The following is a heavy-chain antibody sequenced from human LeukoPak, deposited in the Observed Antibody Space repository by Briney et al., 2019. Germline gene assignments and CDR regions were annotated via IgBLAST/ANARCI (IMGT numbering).Heavy chain of an antibody. CDR2: VRAGGDNT. CDR3: AKGMVRGVILKGFDY. J-gene: IGHJ4*02. D-gene: IGHD3-10*01. V-gene: IGHV3-23*01. Sequence: GGSLRLSCEASGFTFVNCGMSWVRQAPGKGLEWVSGVRAGGDNTYYADSVKGRFTISRDNSKNTLYLQMNSLRAEDTAVYYCAKGMVRGVILKGFDYWGQGTLVTVSS. CDR1: GFTFVNCG.